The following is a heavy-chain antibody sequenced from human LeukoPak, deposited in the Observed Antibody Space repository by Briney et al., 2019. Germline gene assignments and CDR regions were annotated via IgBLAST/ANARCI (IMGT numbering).Heavy chain of an antibody. V-gene: IGHV3-48*01. Sequence: PGGSLRLSCAASGFTFSSYGMNWVRQAPGKGLEWVSYISSSSSTIYYADSVKGRFTISRDNAKNSLYLQMNSLRAEDTAVYYCARGPWFGELLYWGQGTLVTVSS. CDR3: ARGPWFGELLY. CDR1: GFTFSSYG. D-gene: IGHD3-10*01. CDR2: ISSSSSTI. J-gene: IGHJ4*02.